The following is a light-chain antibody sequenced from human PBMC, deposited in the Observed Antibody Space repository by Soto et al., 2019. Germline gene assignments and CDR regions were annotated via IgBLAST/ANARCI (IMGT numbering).Light chain of an antibody. CDR3: QSYDNILSGPL. Sequence: QSVLTQPPSVSGAPGQTITMSCTGSGSNVGASYDVHWYQVLPGAGPRLLIYKNNNRPSGVPDRFSGSKCGTSASLAITGLRAEDEADYYCQSYDNILSGPLFGGGTKLTVL. CDR2: KNN. CDR1: GSNVGASYD. J-gene: IGLJ3*02. V-gene: IGLV1-40*01.